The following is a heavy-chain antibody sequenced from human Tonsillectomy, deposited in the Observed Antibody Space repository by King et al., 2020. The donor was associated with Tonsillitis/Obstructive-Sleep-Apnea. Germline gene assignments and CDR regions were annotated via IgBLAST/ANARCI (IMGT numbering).Heavy chain of an antibody. CDR1: GFTFSRYA. Sequence: VQLVESGGGVVQPGRSLRLSCAASGFTFSRYALHWVRQAPGKGLEWVAVISYDGSNKYYADSVKGRFTISRGNSKNTLYLQMNSLRAEDTAVYYCARDPPDYSNYPNYHFDYWGQGTLVTVSS. CDR3: ARDPPDYSNYPNYHFDY. J-gene: IGHJ4*02. D-gene: IGHD4-11*01. V-gene: IGHV3-30*01. CDR2: ISYDGSNK.